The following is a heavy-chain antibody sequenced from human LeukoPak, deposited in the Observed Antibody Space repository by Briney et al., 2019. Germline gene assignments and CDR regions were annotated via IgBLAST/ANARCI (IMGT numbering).Heavy chain of an antibody. V-gene: IGHV3-48*03. J-gene: IGHJ4*02. CDR2: IRGSGGPT. CDR1: GFIFSAFE. Sequence: PGGSLRLSCAASGFIFSAFEMNWVRQAPGKGLEWLSYIRGSGGPTLYAASVKGRFTISRDHAKHSLYLQMNSLRVEDTAVYYCIKVYCSSSSCYVYFDDWGQGSLVTVSS. D-gene: IGHD2-2*01. CDR3: IKVYCSSSSCYVYFDD.